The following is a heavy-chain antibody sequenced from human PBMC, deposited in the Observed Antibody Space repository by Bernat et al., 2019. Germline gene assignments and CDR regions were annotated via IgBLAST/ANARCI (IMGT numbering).Heavy chain of an antibody. J-gene: IGHJ4*03. CDR1: GFSLSTSGMR. CDR3: ARSRGSSSWLNFDY. Sequence: QVTLKESGPALVKPTQTLTLTCTFSGFSLSTSGMRVSWIRQPPGKALEWLARIDWDDDKFYSTSLKTRLTISKDTSKNQVVLTMTNMDPVDTATYYCARSRGSSSWLNFDYWGQGTTVTVSS. V-gene: IGHV2-70*04. D-gene: IGHD6-13*01. CDR2: IDWDDDK.